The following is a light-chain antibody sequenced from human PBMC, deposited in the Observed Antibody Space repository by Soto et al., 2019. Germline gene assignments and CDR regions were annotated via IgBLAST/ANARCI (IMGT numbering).Light chain of an antibody. CDR2: SNS. J-gene: IGLJ2*01. CDR3: QSYDRSLSASV. V-gene: IGLV1-40*01. CDR1: SSNLGSGSN. Sequence: QSVLTQPPSVSGAPGQRVTLSCTGSSSNLGSGSNVHWYQQLPGTAPKLLIYSNSNRPSGVPDRFSGSKSGTSASLAITGLQAEDEADYYCQSYDRSLSASVFGGGTKLTVL.